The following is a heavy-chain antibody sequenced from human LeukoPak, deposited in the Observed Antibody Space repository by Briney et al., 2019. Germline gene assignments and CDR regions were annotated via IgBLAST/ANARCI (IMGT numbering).Heavy chain of an antibody. V-gene: IGHV3-23*01. CDR3: ARWGNDYSQFDS. CDR2: VSGSGDNT. D-gene: IGHD4-11*01. CDR1: GFTFNNYA. J-gene: IGHJ4*02. Sequence: GSLRLSCAASGFTFNNYAMTWVRQAPGKGLEWVSVVSGSGDNTNYADSVKGRFTISRDNSKNTLFLQMNSLRTEDTAVYFCARWGNDYSQFDSWGQGTLVTVS.